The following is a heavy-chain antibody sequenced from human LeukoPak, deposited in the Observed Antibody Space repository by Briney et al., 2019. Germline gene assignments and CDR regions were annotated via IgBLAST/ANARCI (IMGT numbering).Heavy chain of an antibody. V-gene: IGHV3-33*01. CDR1: GFTFSSYG. CDR2: IWYDGSNK. CDR3: ARGDLRVLFDY. Sequence: GGSLRLSCAASGFTFSSYGMHWVRQAPGKGLEGVAVIWYDGSNKYYADSVKARFTISRDNSKNTLYLQMNSLRAEDTAVYYCARGDLRVLFDYWGQGTLVTVSS. J-gene: IGHJ4*02.